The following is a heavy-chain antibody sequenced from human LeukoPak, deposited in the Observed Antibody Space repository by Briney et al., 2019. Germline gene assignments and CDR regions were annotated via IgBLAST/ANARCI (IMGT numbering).Heavy chain of an antibody. CDR3: ARALIAVAGYNWFDP. V-gene: IGHV6-1*01. D-gene: IGHD6-19*01. J-gene: IGHJ5*02. CDR2: TYYRSNWYN. Sequence: SQTLSLTCAISGDSVSSNSAAWNWSRQSPSRGLEWLGRTYYRSNWYNDYAVSVKSRITINPDTSKNQFSLQLNSVTPEDTAVYYCARALIAVAGYNWFDPWGQGTLVTVSS. CDR1: GDSVSSNSAA.